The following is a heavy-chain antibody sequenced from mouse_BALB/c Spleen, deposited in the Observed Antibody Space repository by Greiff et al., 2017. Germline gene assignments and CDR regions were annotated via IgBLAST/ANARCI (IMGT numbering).Heavy chain of an antibody. V-gene: IGHV1S56*01. Sequence: QVHVKQSGPELVKPGASVRISCKASGYTFTSYYTHWVKQRPGQGLEWIGWIYPGNVNTKYNEKFKGKATLTADKSSSTAYMQLSSLTSEDSAVYFCAQTARATWFAYWGQGTLVTVSA. CDR2: IYPGNVNT. D-gene: IGHD3-2*01. J-gene: IGHJ3*01. CDR1: GYTFTSYY. CDR3: AQTARATWFAY.